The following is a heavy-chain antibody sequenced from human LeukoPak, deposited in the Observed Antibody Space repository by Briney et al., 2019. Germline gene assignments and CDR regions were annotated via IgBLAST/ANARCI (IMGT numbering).Heavy chain of an antibody. CDR2: IIPIFGTA. J-gene: IGHJ4*02. D-gene: IGHD3-22*01. CDR3: ARGSDSYSSGYWD. Sequence: ASVKVSCKASGGTFSSYAISWVRQAPGQGLEWMGGIIPIFGTANYAEKFQGRVTITTDESTSTAYMELSSLRSEDTAVYYCARGSDSYSSGYWDWGQGTLVTVSS. CDR1: GGTFSSYA. V-gene: IGHV1-69*05.